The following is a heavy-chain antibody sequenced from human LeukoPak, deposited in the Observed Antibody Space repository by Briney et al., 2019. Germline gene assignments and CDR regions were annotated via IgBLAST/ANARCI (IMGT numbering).Heavy chain of an antibody. V-gene: IGHV4-31*03. CDR1: GGSISSGGYY. CDR2: IYYSGST. D-gene: IGHD6-13*01. CDR3: ARAGSSSWTYFDY. Sequence: SENLSLTCTVSGGSISSGGYYWSWIRQHPGKGLEWIGYIYYSGSTYYNPSLKSRVTISVDTSKNQFSLKLSSVTAADTAVYYCARAGSSSWTYFDYWGQGTLVTVSS. J-gene: IGHJ4*02.